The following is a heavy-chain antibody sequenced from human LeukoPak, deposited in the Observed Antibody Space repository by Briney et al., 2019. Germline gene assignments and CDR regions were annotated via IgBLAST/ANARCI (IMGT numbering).Heavy chain of an antibody. D-gene: IGHD5-18*01. Sequence: GGSLRLSCTTSGFTFGDYAMSWFRQTPGEGLEWVGFIRSKAYGWTTEYAASVKGRFTISSDDSKNLAYLQMDSLKTEDTAIYSCTRGRGYSYGYSDYWGQGTLVTVSS. J-gene: IGHJ4*02. V-gene: IGHV3-49*03. CDR2: IRSKAYGWTT. CDR3: TRGRGYSYGYSDY. CDR1: GFTFGDYA.